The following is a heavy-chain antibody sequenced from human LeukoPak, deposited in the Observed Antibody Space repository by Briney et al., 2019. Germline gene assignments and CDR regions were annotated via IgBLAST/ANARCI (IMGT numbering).Heavy chain of an antibody. J-gene: IGHJ4*02. D-gene: IGHD3-10*01. V-gene: IGHV3-74*01. CDR2: INGDGSST. Sequence: GGSLRLFCAASGFTLSNYWMHWVRQAPGKGLVWVSRINGDGSSTGYADSVKGRFTISRDNGKNTLYLQMSSLRGEDTAVYYCAREASGSLGYWGQGTLVSVSS. CDR1: GFTLSNYW. CDR3: AREASGSLGY.